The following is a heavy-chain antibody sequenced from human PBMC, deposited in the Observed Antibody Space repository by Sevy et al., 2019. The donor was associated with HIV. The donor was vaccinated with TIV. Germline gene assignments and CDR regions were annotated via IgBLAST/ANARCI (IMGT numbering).Heavy chain of an antibody. CDR2: ISYDGSNK. V-gene: IGHV3-30*03. CDR3: ARSSYYYDSSGYYPT. CDR1: GFTFSSYG. Sequence: GGSLRLSCAASGFTFSSYGMHWVRQAPGKGLEWVVVISYDGSNKYYADSVKGRFTISRDNSKNTLYLQMNSLRAEDTAVYYCARSSYYYDSSGYYPTWGQGTLVTVSS. J-gene: IGHJ4*02. D-gene: IGHD3-22*01.